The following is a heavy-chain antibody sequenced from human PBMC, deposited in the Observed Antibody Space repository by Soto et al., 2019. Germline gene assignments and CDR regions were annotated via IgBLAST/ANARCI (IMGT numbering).Heavy chain of an antibody. Sequence: QVQLVESGGGVVQPGRSLRLSCAASGFNFSAYGMHWVRQAPGTGLELVALLSFDASKKYYADSVKGSFTISRDTSRNTLYIQMNSLRVADTAVYYCRVGVADWGQGTRVTVSS. D-gene: IGHD1-26*01. CDR1: GFNFSAYG. CDR2: LSFDASKK. J-gene: IGHJ4*02. V-gene: IGHV3-30*03. CDR3: RVGVAD.